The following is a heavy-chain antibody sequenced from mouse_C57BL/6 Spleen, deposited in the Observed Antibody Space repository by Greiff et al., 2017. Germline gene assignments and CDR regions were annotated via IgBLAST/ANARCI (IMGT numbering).Heavy chain of an antibody. D-gene: IGHD2-3*01. V-gene: IGHV1-59*01. J-gene: IGHJ2*01. CDR1: GYTFTSYW. CDR2: IDPSDSYT. CDR3: AREGLLRLYYFDY. Sequence: VQLQQPGAELVRPGTSVKLSCKASGYTFTSYWMHWVKQRPGQGLEWIGVIDPSDSYTNYNQKFKGKATLTVDTSSSTAYMQLSSLTSEDSAVYYCAREGLLRLYYFDYWGQGTTLTVSS.